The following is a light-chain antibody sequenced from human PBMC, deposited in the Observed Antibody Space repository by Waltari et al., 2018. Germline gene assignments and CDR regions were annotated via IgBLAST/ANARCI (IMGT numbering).Light chain of an antibody. V-gene: IGKV1-39*01. Sequence: DIQVTQSPSSLSAPVVDRVSITCRASQSIGNYLNWYQHKPGKAPKLLIYSASSLQSGVPSRFSGSGSGTDFTLTITSLQPEDFATYYCQETYSSPPSTFGPGTKVESK. J-gene: IGKJ1*01. CDR2: SAS. CDR1: QSIGNY. CDR3: QETYSSPPST.